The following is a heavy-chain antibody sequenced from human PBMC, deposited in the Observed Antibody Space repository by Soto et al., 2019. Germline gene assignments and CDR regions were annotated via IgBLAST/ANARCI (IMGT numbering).Heavy chain of an antibody. Sequence: QVQLVESGGGVVQPGRSLRLSCAASGFTFSSYGMHWVRQAPGKGLEWVAVISYDGSNKYYADSVKGRFTISSDNSKNTLYLQRNSLSAEDTAVYYCASPAYSSGTWFDPWGQGTLVTVSS. CDR3: ASPAYSSGTWFDP. V-gene: IGHV3-30*03. CDR1: GFTFSSYG. CDR2: ISYDGSNK. D-gene: IGHD6-25*01. J-gene: IGHJ5*02.